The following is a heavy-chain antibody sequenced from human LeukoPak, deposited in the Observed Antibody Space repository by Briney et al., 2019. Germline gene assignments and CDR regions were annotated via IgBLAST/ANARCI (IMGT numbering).Heavy chain of an antibody. D-gene: IGHD2-15*01. CDR3: ACNIVVVVAAIGDSPDY. Sequence: SQTLSLTCTVSGGSISSGDYYWSWIRQPPGKGLEWIGSIYYSGSTYYNPSLKSRVTISVDTSKNQFSLKLSSVTAADTAVYYCACNIVVVVAAIGDSPDYWGQGTLVTVSS. V-gene: IGHV4-39*01. CDR1: GGSISSGDYY. CDR2: IYYSGST. J-gene: IGHJ4*02.